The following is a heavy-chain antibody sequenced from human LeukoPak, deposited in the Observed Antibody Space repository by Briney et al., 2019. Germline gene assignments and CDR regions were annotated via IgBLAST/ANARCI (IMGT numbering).Heavy chain of an antibody. D-gene: IGHD6-19*01. CDR3: ATSSSTSWLVQAY. J-gene: IGHJ4*02. CDR2: INPNSGGT. CDR1: GYTFTDYY. Sequence: ASVKVSCKASGYTFTDYYMHWVRQAPGQGLEWMGWINPNSGGTNYAQKFQGRVTMTRDTSISTAYMELSRLRSDDTAVYYCATSSSTSWLVQAYWGQGTLVTASS. V-gene: IGHV1-2*02.